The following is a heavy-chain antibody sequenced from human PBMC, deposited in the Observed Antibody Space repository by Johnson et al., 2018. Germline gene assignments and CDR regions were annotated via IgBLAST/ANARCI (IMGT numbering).Heavy chain of an antibody. Sequence: VQLVESGGGLVQPGRSXRLSCAASGFSFEDYTMHWVRQVPGKGLEWVSSIDFQSAGIAYADSVKGRFTISRDNARKSLYLQMNSLRAEDTALYYCAKGNWGNAFDIWGQGTVVTVSS. J-gene: IGHJ3*02. CDR3: AKGNWGNAFDI. D-gene: IGHD7-27*01. CDR2: IDFQSAGI. V-gene: IGHV3-9*01. CDR1: GFSFEDYT.